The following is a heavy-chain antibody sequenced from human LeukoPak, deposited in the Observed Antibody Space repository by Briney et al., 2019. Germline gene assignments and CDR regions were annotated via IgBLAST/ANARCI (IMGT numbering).Heavy chain of an antibody. CDR3: AKLGYYDSSGYYQHHDAFDI. Sequence: GGSLRLSCAASGFTFSSYGMHWVRQAPGKGLEWVAVISYDGSNKYYADSVKGRFTISRDNSKNTLYLQMNSLRAEDTAVYYCAKLGYYDSSGYYQHHDAFDIWGQGAMVTVSS. D-gene: IGHD3-22*01. CDR2: ISYDGSNK. V-gene: IGHV3-30*18. J-gene: IGHJ3*02. CDR1: GFTFSSYG.